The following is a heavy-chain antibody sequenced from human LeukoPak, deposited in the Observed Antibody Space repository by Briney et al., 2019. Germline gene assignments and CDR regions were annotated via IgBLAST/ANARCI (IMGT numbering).Heavy chain of an antibody. D-gene: IGHD3-10*01. Sequence: PSETLSLTCTVSGGSMSNYYWHWVRQPVGKGLEWIGHIYSSGTTNYNPSLKSRVTMSLDTSRNQFSLNLTSLTAADTAVYYCASGGNSGSYSLLWGQGTLVTVSS. J-gene: IGHJ4*02. CDR2: IYSSGTT. CDR1: GGSMSNYY. V-gene: IGHV4-4*07. CDR3: ASGGNSGSYSLL.